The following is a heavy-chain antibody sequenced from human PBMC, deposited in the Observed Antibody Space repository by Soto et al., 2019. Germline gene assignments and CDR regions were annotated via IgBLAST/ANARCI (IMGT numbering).Heavy chain of an antibody. J-gene: IGHJ4*02. Sequence: PGGSLRLSCAASGFTFSSYAMHWVRQAPGKGLEWVAVISYDGSNKYYADSVKGRFTISRDNSKNTLYLQMNSLRAEDTAVYYCARDHSGDYGYFDYWGQGTLVTVSS. D-gene: IGHD4-17*01. CDR3: ARDHSGDYGYFDY. CDR1: GFTFSSYA. V-gene: IGHV3-30-3*01. CDR2: ISYDGSNK.